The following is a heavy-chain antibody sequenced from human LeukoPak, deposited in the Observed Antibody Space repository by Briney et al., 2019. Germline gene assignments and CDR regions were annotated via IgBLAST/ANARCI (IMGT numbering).Heavy chain of an antibody. D-gene: IGHD1-7*01. CDR2: INPNSGGT. CDR3: ARAGKIGNLA. V-gene: IGHV1-2*02. CDR1: GYTFTAYS. J-gene: IGHJ5*02. Sequence: ASVKVSCKASGYTFTAYSMHWVRQAPGQGLEWMGWINPNSGGTNYAQKFQGRVTMTRDTSITTAYMELSRLRSDDTAVYYCARAGKIGNLAWGQGTLATVPS.